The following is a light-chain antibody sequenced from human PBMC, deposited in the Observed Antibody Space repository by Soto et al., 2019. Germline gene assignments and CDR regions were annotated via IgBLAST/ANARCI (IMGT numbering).Light chain of an antibody. V-gene: IGLV2-14*03. Sequence: QSALAQPASVSGSRGQSITISCTGTSSDVGRYNYVSWFQQHPGKVPKLIIYDVNNWPSGVSDRFSGPKSGNTASLTISGPPPEAEAHYPCTPLTTSSTSVSRPGTKLTGL. CDR1: SSDVGRYNY. CDR3: TPLTTSSTSV. CDR2: DVN. J-gene: IGLJ1*01.